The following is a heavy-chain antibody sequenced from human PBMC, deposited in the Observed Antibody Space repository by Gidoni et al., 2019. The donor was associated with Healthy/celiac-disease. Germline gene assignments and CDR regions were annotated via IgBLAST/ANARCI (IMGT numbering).Heavy chain of an antibody. J-gene: IGHJ5*02. CDR1: GGSITSGDNY. V-gene: IGHV4-31*03. CDR2: IYYSGNT. CDR3: ASRRCRGGNCYSEDNWFDP. D-gene: IGHD2-15*01. Sequence: QVQLQESGPGLVKPSQPLSLTCPVPGGSITSGDNYWGWIRQHPGKGLEWIGYIYYSGNTYYNPSLKSRLTISVDTSKNQFSLKLTSVTAADTAVYYCASRRCRGGNCYSEDNWFDPWGQGTLVTVSS.